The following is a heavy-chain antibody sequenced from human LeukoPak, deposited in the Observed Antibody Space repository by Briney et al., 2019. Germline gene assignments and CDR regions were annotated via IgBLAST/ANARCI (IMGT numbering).Heavy chain of an antibody. CDR2: IYYSGST. CDR3: ARRGRAVAADY. Sequence: SETLSLTCTVSGGSISSSSYYWGWIRQPPGKGLEWIGSIYYSGSTYYNPSLKSRVTISVDTSKNQFSLKLSSVTAADTAVYYCARRGRAVAADYWGQGTLVTVSS. CDR1: GGSISSSSYY. V-gene: IGHV4-39*01. J-gene: IGHJ4*02. D-gene: IGHD6-19*01.